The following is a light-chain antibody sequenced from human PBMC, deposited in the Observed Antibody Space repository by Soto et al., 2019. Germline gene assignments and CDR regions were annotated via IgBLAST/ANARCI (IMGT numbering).Light chain of an antibody. CDR1: QSISSW. CDR2: DAS. Sequence: DIQMTHSPSTLSASVGDRVTITCRASQSISSWLAWYQQKPGKAPKLLIYDASNLESGVPSRFSGSGSGTEFTLTISSLQPDDFATYYCQQYNNYPWTFGQGTKVEIK. J-gene: IGKJ1*01. V-gene: IGKV1-5*01. CDR3: QQYNNYPWT.